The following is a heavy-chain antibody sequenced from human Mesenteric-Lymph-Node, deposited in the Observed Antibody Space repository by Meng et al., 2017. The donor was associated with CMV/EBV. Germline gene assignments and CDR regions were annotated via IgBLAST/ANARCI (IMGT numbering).Heavy chain of an antibody. J-gene: IGHJ6*02. Sequence: ASVKVSCKASGYTFTSYDINWVRQATGQGLEWLGWMNPNNGNTAYAQKFQGRVTITRSTSISTAYMELSSLRSDDTAVYYCARGDSWGYYNYYGMDVWGQGTTVTVSS. CDR2: MNPNNGNT. CDR3: ARGDSWGYYNYYGMDV. CDR1: GYTFTSYD. D-gene: IGHD7-27*01. V-gene: IGHV1-8*03.